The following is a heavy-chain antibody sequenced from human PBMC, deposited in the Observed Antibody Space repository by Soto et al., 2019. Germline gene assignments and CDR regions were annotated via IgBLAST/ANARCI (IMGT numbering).Heavy chain of an antibody. CDR2: INPSGGST. V-gene: IGHV1-46*01. Sequence: RASVKVSCKATGYSFTGYYMHWVRQAPGQGLEWMGIINPSGGSTNYAQRFQGRVTMTSDTSTSTVYMELSSLRTDDTAVYYCARVIVPTTVTTSNWFDPWGQGTLVTVSS. CDR3: ARVIVPTTVTTSNWFDP. CDR1: GYSFTGYY. J-gene: IGHJ5*02. D-gene: IGHD4-17*01.